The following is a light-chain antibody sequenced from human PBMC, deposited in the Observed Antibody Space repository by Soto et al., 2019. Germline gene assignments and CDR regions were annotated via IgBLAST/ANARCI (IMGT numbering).Light chain of an antibody. CDR1: SSDVGTYDL. Sequence: QSALTQPASVSGSPGQSITISCTGTSSDVGTYDLVSWYQHHPGAAPKLIIYEATRRPSGISNRFSGSKSGNTASLTISGLHAEDEADYYCCSFAGSTSWVFGGGTKLTVL. V-gene: IGLV2-23*01. CDR2: EAT. J-gene: IGLJ3*02. CDR3: CSFAGSTSWV.